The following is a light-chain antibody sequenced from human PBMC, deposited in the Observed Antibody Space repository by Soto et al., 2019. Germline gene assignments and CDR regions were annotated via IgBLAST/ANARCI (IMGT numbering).Light chain of an antibody. J-gene: IGLJ3*02. V-gene: IGLV1-40*01. CDR3: QSYDSSLSGPGV. Sequence: QSVLTQPPSVSGAPGQRVTISCTGSSSNIGAGYDVHWYQQLPGTAPKLLIYGNSNRPSGVPDRFSGSKSGTSASLAITGLQAEDEADYYGQSYDSSLSGPGVFGGGTKLTVL. CDR1: SSNIGAGYD. CDR2: GNS.